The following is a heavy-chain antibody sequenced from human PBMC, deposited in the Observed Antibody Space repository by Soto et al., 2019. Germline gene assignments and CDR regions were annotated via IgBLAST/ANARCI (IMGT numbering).Heavy chain of an antibody. CDR2: ISAYNGNT. J-gene: IGHJ6*02. Sequence: QVQLVQSGGEVKKPGASVKVSCKTSGYSFTTYGISWVRPAPGQGLAWMGWISAYNGNTNYAQKLQGRVTMTTDTSTSTAYMELRSLRSDDTAVYYCAREGPAPYYYYGMDVWGQGSTVTVSS. V-gene: IGHV1-18*01. CDR1: GYSFTTYG. CDR3: AREGPAPYYYYGMDV.